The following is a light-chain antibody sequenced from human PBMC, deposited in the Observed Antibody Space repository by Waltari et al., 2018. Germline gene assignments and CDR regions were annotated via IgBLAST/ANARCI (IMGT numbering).Light chain of an antibody. CDR1: SSNIGAGYD. J-gene: IGLJ2*01. V-gene: IGLV1-40*01. CDR2: GNS. CDR3: QSYDSSQSGVV. Sequence: QSVLTQPPSVSGAPGQRVTISCTGSSSNIGAGYDVHWYQQLPGTAPKPLIYGNSNRPSGVPDRFSGSKSGTSASLAITGLQAEDEADYYCQSYDSSQSGVVFGGGTKLTVL.